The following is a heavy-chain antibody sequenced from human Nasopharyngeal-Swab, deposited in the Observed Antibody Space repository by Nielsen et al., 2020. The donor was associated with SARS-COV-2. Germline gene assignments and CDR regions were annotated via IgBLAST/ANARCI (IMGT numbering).Heavy chain of an antibody. CDR3: ARVSTGTGIFGVVISYWYFDL. V-gene: IGHV4-30-2*01. J-gene: IGHJ2*01. Sequence: LRLSCAVSGGSISSGGYSWSWIRQPPGKGLEWIGYIYDSGSTYYNPSLKSRFTITVDRSKNQFSLKLSSVTAADTAVYYCARVSTGTGIFGVVISYWYFDLWGRGTLVTVSS. D-gene: IGHD3-3*01. CDR1: GGSISSGGYS. CDR2: IYDSGST.